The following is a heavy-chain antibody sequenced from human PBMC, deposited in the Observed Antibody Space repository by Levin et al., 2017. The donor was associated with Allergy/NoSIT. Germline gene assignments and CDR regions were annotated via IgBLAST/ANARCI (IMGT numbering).Heavy chain of an antibody. J-gene: IGHJ1*01. V-gene: IGHV3-15*01. CDR1: GFTFSNAW. CDR3: STFYDVVTGYNRYEYFQH. Sequence: GGSLRLSCAASGFTFSNAWMSWVRQAPGKGLEWVGRIKDKNDGGTVDSAAPVKARFTISRDDSKNTLYLQINSLKTEDTAVDYCSTFYDVVTGYNRYEYFQHWGQGTLVTVSS. D-gene: IGHD3-9*01. CDR2: IKDKNDGGTV.